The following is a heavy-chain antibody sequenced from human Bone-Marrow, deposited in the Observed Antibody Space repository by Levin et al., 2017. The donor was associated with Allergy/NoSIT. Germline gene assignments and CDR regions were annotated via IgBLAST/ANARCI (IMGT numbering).Heavy chain of an antibody. V-gene: IGHV1-2*02. J-gene: IGHJ1*01. D-gene: IGHD6-13*01. Sequence: PLASVKVSCKASGYTFTDFYLHWVRQAPGQGLEWMGWINPNTGGTHFADDFQDRVAMTRDTSISTAYIELTRLTSDDSALYYCVREAARGVGAEFFKHWGQGTLVSVSS. CDR3: VREAARGVGAEFFKH. CDR2: INPNTGGT. CDR1: GYTFTDFY.